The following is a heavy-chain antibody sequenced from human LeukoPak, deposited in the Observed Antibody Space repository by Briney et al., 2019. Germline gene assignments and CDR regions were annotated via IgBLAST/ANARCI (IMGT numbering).Heavy chain of an antibody. Sequence: SETLSLTCAVYGGSFSGYYWSWIRQPPGKGLQWIGDISHSGSTNCNRSLKTRVTISIDKSKNQFSLKLSSVTAADTAVYFCARNFDIWGQGTMVTVSS. CDR2: ISHSGST. CDR3: ARNFDI. CDR1: GGSFSGYY. J-gene: IGHJ3*02. V-gene: IGHV4-34*01.